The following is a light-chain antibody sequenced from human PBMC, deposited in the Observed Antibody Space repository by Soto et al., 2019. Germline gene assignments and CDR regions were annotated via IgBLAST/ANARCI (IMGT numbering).Light chain of an antibody. J-gene: IGKJ1*01. CDR3: QQYVTSSPRT. Sequence: EIVLTQSPGTLSLSPGERATLSCGASQTVSSNYLAWYQQKPGQAPRLLIYGASSRATGIPDRFSGSGSGTDFVLTISRLEPEDFAVYYCQQYVTSSPRTFGQGTKVDIK. CDR2: GAS. CDR1: QTVSSNY. V-gene: IGKV3-20*01.